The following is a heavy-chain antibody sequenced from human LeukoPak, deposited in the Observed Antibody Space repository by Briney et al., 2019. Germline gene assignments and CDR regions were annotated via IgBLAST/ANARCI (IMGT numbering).Heavy chain of an antibody. J-gene: IGHJ3*02. CDR1: GFTFSIYS. D-gene: IGHD6-13*01. V-gene: IGHV3-21*01. CDR2: ISSSSSYI. Sequence: GGSLRLSCAASGFTFSIYSMNWVRPAPGKGLEWVSSISSSSSYIYYADSVKGRFTISRDNAKKSLYLQMNSLRAEDTAVYYCAREAAARHDAFDIWGQGTMVTVSS. CDR3: AREAAARHDAFDI.